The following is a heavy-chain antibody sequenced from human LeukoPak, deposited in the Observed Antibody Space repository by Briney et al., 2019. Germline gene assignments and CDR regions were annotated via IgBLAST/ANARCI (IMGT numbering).Heavy chain of an antibody. D-gene: IGHD3-22*01. CDR2: ISYDGSNK. Sequence: GGSLRLSCAASGFTFSSYAMHWVRQAPGKGLEWVAVISYDGSNKYYADSVKGRFTISRDNSKNTLYLQMNSLRAEDTAVYYCARVGGYYDGSGYYPIDYWGQGTLVTVSS. J-gene: IGHJ4*02. CDR1: GFTFSSYA. V-gene: IGHV3-30-3*01. CDR3: ARVGGYYDGSGYYPIDY.